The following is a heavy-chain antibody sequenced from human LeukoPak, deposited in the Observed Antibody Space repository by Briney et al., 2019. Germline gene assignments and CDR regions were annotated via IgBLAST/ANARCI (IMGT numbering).Heavy chain of an antibody. CDR3: AGSGSYGQYYFGY. J-gene: IGHJ4*02. V-gene: IGHV3-53*01. CDR1: GFTVSSNY. CDR2: IYSGGST. D-gene: IGHD1-26*01. Sequence: GGSLRLSCAASGFTVSSNYMSWVRQAPGKGLEWVSVIYSGGSTYYADSVKGRFTISRDNSKNTLYLQMNSLRAEDTAVYYCAGSGSYGQYYFGYWGQGTLVTVSS.